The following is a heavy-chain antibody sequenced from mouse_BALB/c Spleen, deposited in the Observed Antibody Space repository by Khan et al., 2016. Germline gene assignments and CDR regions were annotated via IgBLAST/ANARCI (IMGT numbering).Heavy chain of an antibody. D-gene: IGHD2-14*01. CDR1: GYAFSSYW. Sequence: QVQLQQPGAELVRPGSSVKISCRASGYAFSSYWMNWVKQRPGQGLEWIGQIYPGDGDTHYNGKFKGKAILTADNSSSTAYMQLSRLASEDSAVYFCAGGTRLIYWGHGTLVTVSA. V-gene: IGHV1-80*01. CDR3: AGGTRLIY. J-gene: IGHJ3*01. CDR2: IYPGDGDT.